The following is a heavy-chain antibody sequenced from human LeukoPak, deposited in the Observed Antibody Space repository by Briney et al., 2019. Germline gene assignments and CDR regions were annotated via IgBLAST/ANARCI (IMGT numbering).Heavy chain of an antibody. CDR1: GGSISSYY. V-gene: IGHV4-59*08. D-gene: IGHD4-23*01. CDR2: IYYSGST. Sequence: PSETLSLTCTVSGGSISSYYWSWIRQPPGKGLEWIGYIYYSGSTNYNPSLKSRVTISVDTSKNQFSLKLSSVTAADTAVYYCASWGDYDGSFDYWGQGTLVTVSS. CDR3: ASWGDYDGSFDY. J-gene: IGHJ4*02.